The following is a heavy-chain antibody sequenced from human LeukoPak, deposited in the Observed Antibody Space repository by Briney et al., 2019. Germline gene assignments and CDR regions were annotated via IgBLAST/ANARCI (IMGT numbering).Heavy chain of an antibody. CDR1: GYSISSGYY. CDR2: IYHSGST. Sequence: KTSETLSLTCAVSGYSISSGYYWGWIRQPPGKGLEWIGSIYHSGSTYYNPSLKSRVTISVDTSKNQFSLKLSSVTAADTAVYYCARDDVWANAFDIWGQGTMVTVSS. D-gene: IGHD5/OR15-5a*01. J-gene: IGHJ3*02. V-gene: IGHV4-38-2*02. CDR3: ARDDVWANAFDI.